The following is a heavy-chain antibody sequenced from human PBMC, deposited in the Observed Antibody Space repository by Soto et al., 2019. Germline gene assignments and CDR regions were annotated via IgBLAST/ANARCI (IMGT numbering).Heavy chain of an antibody. CDR1: GGSISSGGYY. D-gene: IGHD3-10*01. V-gene: IGHV4-31*03. CDR2: IYYSGST. J-gene: IGHJ6*02. CDR3: ARGGVINSYYYYYVMDF. Sequence: PSETLSLTCTVSGGSISSGGYYWSWIRQHPGKGLEWIGYIYYSGSTYYNPSLKSRVTISVDTSKNQFSLKLSSVTAADTAVYCCARGGVINSYYYYYVMDFWGQGTTVTASS.